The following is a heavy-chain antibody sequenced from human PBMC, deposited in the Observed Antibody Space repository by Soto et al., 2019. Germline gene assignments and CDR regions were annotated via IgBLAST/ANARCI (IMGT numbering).Heavy chain of an antibody. D-gene: IGHD2-2*01. CDR2: ISNDGTHK. Sequence: QVQLVESGGGVVQPGRSLRLSCAASAFRFSRYGMHWVRQAPGKGLEWVSSISNDGTHKYYADSVEGRFTISRDNSKNTLYLQVNSLRAEDTSVYYCAGDTVLEPAAPNIYALGVW. V-gene: IGHV3-30*03. J-gene: IGHJ6*01. CDR3: AGDTVLEPAAPNIYALGV. CDR1: AFRFSRYG.